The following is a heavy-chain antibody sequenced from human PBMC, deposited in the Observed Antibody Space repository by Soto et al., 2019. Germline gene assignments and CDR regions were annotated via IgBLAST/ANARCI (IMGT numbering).Heavy chain of an antibody. D-gene: IGHD5-12*01. V-gene: IGHV1-69*13. J-gene: IGHJ3*02. CDR2: IIPIFGTA. Sequence: SVKVSFKASGGTFSSYAISWVRQAPGQGLEWMGGIIPIFGTADYAQKFQGRVTITADESTSTAYMELSSLRSEDTAVYYCARGDHIVATIYDIWGQGTMVTVSS. CDR3: ARGDHIVATIYDI. CDR1: GGTFSSYA.